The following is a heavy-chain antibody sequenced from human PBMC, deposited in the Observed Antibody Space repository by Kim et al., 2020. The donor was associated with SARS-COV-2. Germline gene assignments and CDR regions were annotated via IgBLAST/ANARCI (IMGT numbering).Heavy chain of an antibody. D-gene: IGHD4-17*01. Sequence: GGSLRLSCAASGFTFSTYWMTWVRQAPGKGLEWVANINQGGTEKYYVDSVKGRFTISRDNAKNSLFLDVNSLRVEDTAVYYCAKTHYGDYVWGQGTRVTV. V-gene: IGHV3-7*01. CDR2: INQGGTEK. CDR3: AKTHYGDYV. J-gene: IGHJ4*02. CDR1: GFTFSTYW.